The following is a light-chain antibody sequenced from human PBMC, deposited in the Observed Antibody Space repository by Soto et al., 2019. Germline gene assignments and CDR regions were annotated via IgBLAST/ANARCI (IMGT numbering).Light chain of an antibody. CDR1: QSVSFN. CDR3: QEYHDWPPGT. Sequence: EIVMTQSPATLSVSPGERATLSCRASQSVSFNLAWYQQKPGQAPRLLIYGASTRATGIPARFSGSGSGTDFTLTISSLQSEDFAVYYCQEYHDWPPGTFGHGTKVEVK. J-gene: IGKJ1*01. CDR2: GAS. V-gene: IGKV3-15*01.